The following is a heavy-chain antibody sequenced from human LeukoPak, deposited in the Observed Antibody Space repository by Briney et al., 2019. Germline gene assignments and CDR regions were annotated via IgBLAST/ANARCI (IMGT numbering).Heavy chain of an antibody. CDR1: GFTFSSYS. V-gene: IGHV3-53*01. D-gene: IGHD4/OR15-4a*01. CDR2: IYSGGST. J-gene: IGHJ4*02. CDR3: ARGTTMALDY. Sequence: GGSLRLSCAASGFTFSSYSMSWVRQAPGKGLEWVSVIYSGGSTYYADSVKGRFTISRDNSKNTLYLQMNSLRAEDTAVYYCARGTTMALDYWGQGTLVTVSS.